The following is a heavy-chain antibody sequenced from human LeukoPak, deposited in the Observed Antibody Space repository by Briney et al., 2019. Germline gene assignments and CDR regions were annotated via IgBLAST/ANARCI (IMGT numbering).Heavy chain of an antibody. J-gene: IGHJ4*02. V-gene: IGHV1-18*01. CDR1: VYTFTSHG. CDR3: ARDWPTVIADY. Sequence: ASVKVSCKTSVYTFTSHGISWVRQAPGEGLEWMGWINANNGDTNYAQKMQGRLTMTTDTSTSTAYMELRSLSYDDTATYYCARDWPTVIADYWGQGTLVTVSS. CDR2: INANNGDT. D-gene: IGHD4-11*01.